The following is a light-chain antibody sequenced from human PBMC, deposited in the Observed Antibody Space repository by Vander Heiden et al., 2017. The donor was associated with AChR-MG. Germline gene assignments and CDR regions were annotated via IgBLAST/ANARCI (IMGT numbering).Light chain of an antibody. CDR2: EVS. CDR1: SSDVGGYKY. J-gene: IGLJ2*01. V-gene: IGLV2-8*01. CDR3: SSYAGSNNHVV. Sequence: QSALTQPPSASGSPGQSVTISCTGTSSDVGGYKYVSWYQQHPGKAPNLMIYEVSKRPSGVPNRFSGSKSGNTASLTVAGLQAEDEADYYCSSYAGSNNHVVFGGGTKLTVL.